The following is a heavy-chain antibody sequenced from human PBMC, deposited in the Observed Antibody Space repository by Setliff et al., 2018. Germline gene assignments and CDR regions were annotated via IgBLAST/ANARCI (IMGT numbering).Heavy chain of an antibody. CDR1: GGSISSYY. J-gene: IGHJ4*02. CDR3: ARSLGSGSYYNSRPFCSDY. Sequence: PSETLSLTCPVSGGSISSYYWSWIRQPPGKGLEWIGYVYTSGSTNYNPSLKSRVTISGDTSKNQFALKLTSVTAADTAVYFCARSLGSGSYYNSRPFCSDYWGQGTLVTVSS. CDR2: VYTSGST. V-gene: IGHV4-4*09. D-gene: IGHD3-10*01.